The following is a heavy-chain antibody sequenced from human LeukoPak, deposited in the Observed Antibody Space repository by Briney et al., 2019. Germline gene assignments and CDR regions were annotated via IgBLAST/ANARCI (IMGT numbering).Heavy chain of an antibody. CDR3: ARDSSRSRIAVAGY. D-gene: IGHD6-19*01. J-gene: IGHJ4*02. CDR1: GYTFTSYY. V-gene: IGHV1-46*01. Sequence: GASVKVSCKASGYTFTSYYMHWVRQAPGQGLEWMGIINPSGGSTSYAQKFQGRVTMTRDMSTSTAYMELRSLRSDDTAVYYCARDSSRSRIAVAGYWGQGTLVTVSS. CDR2: INPSGGST.